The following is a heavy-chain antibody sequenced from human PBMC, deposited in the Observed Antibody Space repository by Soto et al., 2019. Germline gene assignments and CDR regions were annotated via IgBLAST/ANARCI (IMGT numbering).Heavy chain of an antibody. V-gene: IGHV3-23*01. CDR2: ISGSGRST. CDR3: AKDRDVHTDTAVDY. Sequence: EVQLLESGGGLVQPGGSLRLSCAASGFTFRTYAMNWVRQAPGKGLEWVSAISGSGRSTYYADSVQGRFTISRDDSKNTLYLQMNSLRAEDTAVYYCAKDRDVHTDTAVDYWGQGTLVTVS. J-gene: IGHJ4*02. CDR1: GFTFRTYA. D-gene: IGHD5-18*01.